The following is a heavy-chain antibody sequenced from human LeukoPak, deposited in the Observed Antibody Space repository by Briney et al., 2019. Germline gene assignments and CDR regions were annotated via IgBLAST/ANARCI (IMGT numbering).Heavy chain of an antibody. Sequence: GGSLRLSCAASGFTFSSYAMHWVRQAPGKGLEWVAVISYDGSNKYYADSVKGRFTISRDNSKNTPYLQMNSLRAEDTAVYYCARDSSRYSSSWCLSYWGQGTLVTVSS. CDR3: ARDSSRYSSSWCLSY. CDR2: ISYDGSNK. V-gene: IGHV3-30*04. J-gene: IGHJ4*02. CDR1: GFTFSSYA. D-gene: IGHD6-13*01.